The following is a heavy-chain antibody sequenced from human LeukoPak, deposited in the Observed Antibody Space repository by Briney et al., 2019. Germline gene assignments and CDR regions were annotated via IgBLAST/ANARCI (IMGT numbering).Heavy chain of an antibody. D-gene: IGHD5-12*01. CDR2: ISAYNGNT. V-gene: IGHV1-18*01. J-gene: IGHJ5*02. Sequence: GASAKVSCKASGYTFTSYGISWVRQAPGQGLEWMGWISAYNGNTEYAQKLQARVTMTTDTSTSTAYMELRSLRSDDTAVYYCARDKWLRFNWFDPWGQGTLVTVPS. CDR1: GYTFTSYG. CDR3: ARDKWLRFNWFDP.